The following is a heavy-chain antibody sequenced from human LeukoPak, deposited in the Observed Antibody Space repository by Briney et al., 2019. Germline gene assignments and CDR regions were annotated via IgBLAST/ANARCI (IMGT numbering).Heavy chain of an antibody. V-gene: IGHV7-4-1*02. CDR3: ARLPHNYYYYMDV. CDR2: INTNTGNP. Sequence: ASVKVSCKASGYTFTSYGISWVRQAPGQGLEWMGWINTNTGNPTYAQGFTGRFVFSLDTSVSTAYLQISSLKAEDTAVYYCARLPHNYYYYMDVWGKGTTVTVSS. J-gene: IGHJ6*03. CDR1: GYTFTSYG.